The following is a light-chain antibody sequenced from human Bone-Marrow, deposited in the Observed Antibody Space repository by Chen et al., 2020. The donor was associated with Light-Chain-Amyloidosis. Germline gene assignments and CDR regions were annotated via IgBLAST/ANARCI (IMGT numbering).Light chain of an antibody. CDR2: EVT. Sequence: QSALTQPASVSGSPGQSIPISCTGTSSDVGGYNHVSWYQQHPDKAPKLMIYEVTNRPSWVPDRFSGSKSDNTASLTISVLQTEDEADYFCSSYTITNTLVFGSGTRVTVL. V-gene: IGLV2-14*01. CDR1: SSDVGGYNH. CDR3: SSYTITNTLV. J-gene: IGLJ1*01.